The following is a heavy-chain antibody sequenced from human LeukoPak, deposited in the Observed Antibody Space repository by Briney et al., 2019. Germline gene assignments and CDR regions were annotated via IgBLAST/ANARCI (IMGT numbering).Heavy chain of an antibody. CDR2: ITDSGST. Sequence: SETLSLTCTVSSGSIRNYYWTWIRQPPGKGLEWIGYITDSGSTNYNPSLESRVTISLDTSENQFSLSLTSVSAADTAVYYCARGGTVVNLSFWGQGTLVTVSS. D-gene: IGHD4-23*01. J-gene: IGHJ4*02. V-gene: IGHV4-59*01. CDR3: ARGGTVVNLSF. CDR1: SGSIRNYY.